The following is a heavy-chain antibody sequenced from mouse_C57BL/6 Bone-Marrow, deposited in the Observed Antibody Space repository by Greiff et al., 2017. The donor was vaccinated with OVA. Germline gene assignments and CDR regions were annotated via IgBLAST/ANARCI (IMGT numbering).Heavy chain of an antibody. V-gene: IGHV1-64*01. D-gene: IGHD2-1*01. CDR3: ARRIYYGRRRAAMDY. J-gene: IGHJ4*01. CDR2: IHPNSGST. CDR1: GYTFTSYW. Sequence: QVQLQQSGAELVKPGASVKLSCKASGYTFTSYWMHWVKQRPGQGLEWIGMIHPNSGSTNYNEKFKGKATLTVDKSSSTAYMQLSSLTSEDSAVYYCARRIYYGRRRAAMDYWGQGTSVTVSS.